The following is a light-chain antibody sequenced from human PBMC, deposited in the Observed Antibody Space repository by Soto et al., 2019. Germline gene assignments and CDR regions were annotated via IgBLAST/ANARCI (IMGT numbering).Light chain of an antibody. Sequence: DIQMTQSPSTLSASVGDRVTITCRASQSIGSWLAWYQQNPGHAPKLLFYEASSLESGVPSRFSGSGSLTEFTLTISRLQPDDRATYYCQQYNSYPWTFGQGTEVEIK. J-gene: IGKJ1*01. CDR1: QSIGSW. CDR3: QQYNSYPWT. CDR2: EAS. V-gene: IGKV1-5*03.